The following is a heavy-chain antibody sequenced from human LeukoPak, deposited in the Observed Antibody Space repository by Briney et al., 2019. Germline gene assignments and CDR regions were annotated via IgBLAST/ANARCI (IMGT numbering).Heavy chain of an antibody. D-gene: IGHD2-2*01. Sequence: GGSLRLSCAASGFTFSNYWMSWVRQAPGKGLEWVANIKQDGSEKYYVDSVKGRFTISRDNAKNSLYLQMNSLRAEDTSVYYCARQTAAPDYWGQGTLVTASS. V-gene: IGHV3-7*01. CDR1: GFTFSNYW. CDR3: ARQTAAPDY. CDR2: IKQDGSEK. J-gene: IGHJ4*02.